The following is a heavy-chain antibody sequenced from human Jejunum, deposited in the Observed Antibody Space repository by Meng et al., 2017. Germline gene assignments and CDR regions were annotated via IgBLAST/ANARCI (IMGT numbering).Heavy chain of an antibody. V-gene: IGHV4-34*01. CDR2: INHNGSP. D-gene: IGHD1-14*01. CDR1: GGSFSGYY. Sequence: QGKLTQGGAGSLKPSETLSLTCAVDGGSFSGYYWTWIRQPPGKGLEWIGEINHNGSPYYNPSLNNRVTMSVDTSKNQLSLKLSSVTAADTAVYYCAIGGPGPRLLNWGQGTLVTVSS. CDR3: AIGGPGPRLLN. J-gene: IGHJ4*02.